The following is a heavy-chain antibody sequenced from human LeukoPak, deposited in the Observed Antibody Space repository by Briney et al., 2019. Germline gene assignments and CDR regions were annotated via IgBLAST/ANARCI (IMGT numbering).Heavy chain of an antibody. CDR1: GGSISSYY. D-gene: IGHD4-23*01. CDR2: TYYSGST. Sequence: SETLSLTCSVSGGSISSYYWSWIRQPPGKGLEWIGYTYYSGSTNYNPSLKSRVTISVDTSKNQFSLKLSSVTAADTAVYYCARDSGTTVVTLFDYWGQGTLVTVSS. CDR3: ARDSGTTVVTLFDY. V-gene: IGHV4-59*01. J-gene: IGHJ4*02.